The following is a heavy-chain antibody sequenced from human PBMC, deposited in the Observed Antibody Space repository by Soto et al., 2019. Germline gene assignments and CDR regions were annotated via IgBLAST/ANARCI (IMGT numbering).Heavy chain of an antibody. J-gene: IGHJ5*02. CDR3: AGANGYCSGSSCQNWFDP. D-gene: IGHD2-15*01. CDR2: IYYSGST. V-gene: IGHV4-31*03. CDR1: GGSISSGAHY. Sequence: SETLSLTCSVSGGSISSGAHYWSWIRQHPGKGLEWIGYIYYSGSTYYNPSLKSRITISVDTSKNQFSLKLSSVTAADTAVYYCAGANGYCSGSSCQNWFDPWGQGALVTVSS.